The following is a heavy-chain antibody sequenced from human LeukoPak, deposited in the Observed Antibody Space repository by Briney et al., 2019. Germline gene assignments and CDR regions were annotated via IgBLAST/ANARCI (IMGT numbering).Heavy chain of an antibody. D-gene: IGHD3-10*01. J-gene: IGHJ6*02. V-gene: IGHV1-2*02. Sequence: GASVKVSCRASGYTFTGCYMHWVRQAPGQGLEWMGWINPNSGGTGCAQKFRGRVTVARDTPIGTAYMELSRLRSDDTAVCYCARVNYYYGSGSYSYYYGMDVWGQGTTVTVSS. CDR1: GYTFTGCY. CDR3: ARVNYYYGSGSYSYYYGMDV. CDR2: INPNSGGT.